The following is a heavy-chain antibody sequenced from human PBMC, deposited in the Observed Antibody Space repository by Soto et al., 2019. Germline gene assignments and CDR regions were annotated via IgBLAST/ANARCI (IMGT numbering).Heavy chain of an antibody. CDR3: TRGERFLEWLLLFDY. Sequence: GGSLRLSCTASGFTFGDYAMSWVRQAPGKGLEWVGFIRSKAYGGTTEYAASVKGRFTISRDDSKSIAYLQMNSLKTEDRAVYYCTRGERFLEWLLLFDYWGQGTLVTVSS. J-gene: IGHJ4*02. CDR2: IRSKAYGGTT. CDR1: GFTFGDYA. V-gene: IGHV3-49*04. D-gene: IGHD3-3*01.